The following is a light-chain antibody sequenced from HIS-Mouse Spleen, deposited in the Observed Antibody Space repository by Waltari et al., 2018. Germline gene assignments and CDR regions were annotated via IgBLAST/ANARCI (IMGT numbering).Light chain of an antibody. CDR1: SPNIGSNY. Sequence: QSVLTQPPSASGTPGQRVTISCSGSSPNIGSNYVYWYQQLPGTAPKLLIYRNNQRPSGVPDRFSGSKSGTSASLAISGLRSEDEADYYCAAWDDSLSGYVFGTWTKVTVL. J-gene: IGLJ1*01. CDR3: AAWDDSLSGYV. CDR2: RNN. V-gene: IGLV1-47*01.